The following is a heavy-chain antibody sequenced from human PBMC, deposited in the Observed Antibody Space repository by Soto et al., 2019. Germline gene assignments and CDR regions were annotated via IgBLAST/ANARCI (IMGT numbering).Heavy chain of an antibody. V-gene: IGHV4-38-2*02. J-gene: IGHJ4*01. Sequence: SETLSLTCTVSGYSISSGSYWGWFRQPPGKGPEWIASIYHGGTTFYNPSLKSRVTVSVDKSNNQFSLKLRSVTAADTAVYYCAKEHVMVVAGGTFDYWGHGTLVTVSS. CDR2: IYHGGTT. CDR1: GYSISSGSY. D-gene: IGHD2-21*02. CDR3: AKEHVMVVAGGTFDY.